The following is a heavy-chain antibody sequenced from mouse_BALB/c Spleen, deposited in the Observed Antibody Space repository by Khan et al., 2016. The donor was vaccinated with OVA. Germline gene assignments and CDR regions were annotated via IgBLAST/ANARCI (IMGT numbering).Heavy chain of an antibody. CDR2: ISYSGST. CDR3: ARTARIKY. CDR1: GYSITSGYG. V-gene: IGHV3-2*02. D-gene: IGHD1-2*01. J-gene: IGHJ2*01. Sequence: VQLKESGPGLVKPSQSLSLTCTVTGYSITSGYGWNWIRQFPGNQLQWMGYISYSGSTNYNPSPQSRTPITPDPSQHQLFLQVNSVTTEDTATYYCARTARIKYWGQGTTLTVSS.